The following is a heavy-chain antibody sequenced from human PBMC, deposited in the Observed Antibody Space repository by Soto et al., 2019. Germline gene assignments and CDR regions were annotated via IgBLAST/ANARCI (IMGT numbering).Heavy chain of an antibody. V-gene: IGHV3-23*04. D-gene: IGHD6-19*01. CDR1: GFTFGNFA. J-gene: IGHJ4*02. CDR2: ISAGGATT. Sequence: EVQLVESGGGLVQPGGSLRLSCTHSGFTFGNFAMSWVRQAPGKGLEWVSSISAGGATTYYADSVKGRVSMSRDNSKNTLSWQMISLSAEDSDVYDCAKDRGGTGWPFAHCGQGTLVTVSS. CDR3: AKDRGGTGWPFAH.